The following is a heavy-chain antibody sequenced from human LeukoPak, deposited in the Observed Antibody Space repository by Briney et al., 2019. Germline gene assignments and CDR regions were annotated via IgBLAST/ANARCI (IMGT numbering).Heavy chain of an antibody. CDR2: IDPGDSDT. CDR3: ARRSSSYGMDV. J-gene: IGHJ6*02. V-gene: IGHV5-51*01. D-gene: IGHD6-13*01. Sequence: GESLKISCTGSGYSFSTYWIAWVRQKPGKGLEWMGIIDPGDSDTKYSPSFQGQVTISADKSISTAYLQWSSLKASDTAMFYCARRSSSYGMDVWGQGTTVTVSS. CDR1: GYSFSTYW.